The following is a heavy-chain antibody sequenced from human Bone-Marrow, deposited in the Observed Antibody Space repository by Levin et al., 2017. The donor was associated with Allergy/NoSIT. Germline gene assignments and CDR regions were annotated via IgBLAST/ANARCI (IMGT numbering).Heavy chain of an antibody. Sequence: GESLKISCKASGYTFTSYSLHWVRQAPGQGLEWMGMIHPRGGSASSAQRFQGRVTLTSDTSTNTVYMELISLRSEDTAVYYCARDRAYSSGSYYNGPGYWGQGTLVTVSS. CDR3: ARDRAYSSGSYYNGPGY. CDR2: IHPRGGSA. V-gene: IGHV1-46*01. J-gene: IGHJ4*02. D-gene: IGHD3-10*01. CDR1: GYTFTSYS.